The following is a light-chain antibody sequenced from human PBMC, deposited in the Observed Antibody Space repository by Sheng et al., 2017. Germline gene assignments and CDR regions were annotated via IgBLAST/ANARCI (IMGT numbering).Light chain of an antibody. CDR2: AAS. CDR1: QTISTI. J-gene: IGKJ5*01. Sequence: DIQLTQSPSSLSASVGDRVTITCRASQTISTILNWYQAKTRESPWLLIYAASSLQSGVPSRFSGSGSGAEFTLTISSLQPEDFAIYYCQQGYSTLITFGQGTRLEIK. CDR3: QQGYSTLIT. V-gene: IGKV1-39*01.